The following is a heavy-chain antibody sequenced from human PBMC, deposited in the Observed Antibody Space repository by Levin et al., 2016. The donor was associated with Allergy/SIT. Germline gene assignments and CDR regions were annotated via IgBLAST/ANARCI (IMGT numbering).Heavy chain of an antibody. CDR1: GYTFISYD. CDR2: MNPNNGDT. D-gene: IGHD2-2*01. J-gene: IGHJ4*02. CDR3: ARVLVVPTSTEKYFDY. V-gene: IGHV1-8*01. Sequence: ASVKVSCKASGYTFISYDINWVRQATGQGLEWMGWMNPNNGDTEYAQKFLGRVTMTRDTSITTAYMELSSLTSEDTAVYYCARVLVVPTSTEKYFDYWGQGALVTVSS.